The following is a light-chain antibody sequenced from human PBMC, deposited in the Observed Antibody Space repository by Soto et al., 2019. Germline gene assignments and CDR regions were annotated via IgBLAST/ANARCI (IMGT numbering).Light chain of an antibody. CDR3: QQYGSYPLT. CDR1: QSVTSSY. CDR2: GAS. Sequence: EIVLTQSPGTLSLSPGERATLSCRASQSVTSSYLAWYQQKPGQAPRLLIYGASSRATGIPDRFSGSGSGTDFTLTISRLEPEDCAVYYCQQYGSYPLTFGGGTKVDIK. J-gene: IGKJ4*01. V-gene: IGKV3-20*01.